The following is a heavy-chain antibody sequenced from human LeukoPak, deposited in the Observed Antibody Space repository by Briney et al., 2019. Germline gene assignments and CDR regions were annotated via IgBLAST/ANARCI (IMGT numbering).Heavy chain of an antibody. CDR3: ARRINSGSYWWVHYFDY. CDR1: GGSISSYY. J-gene: IGHJ4*02. V-gene: IGHV4-59*01. Sequence: PSETLSLTCTVSGGSISSYYWSWIRQPPGKGREGIGYIYYSGSTNYNPSLKRRVTISVDTSKNQFSLKLSSVTAADTAVYYSARRINSGSYWWVHYFDYWGQGTLVTVSS. CDR2: IYYSGST. D-gene: IGHD1-26*01.